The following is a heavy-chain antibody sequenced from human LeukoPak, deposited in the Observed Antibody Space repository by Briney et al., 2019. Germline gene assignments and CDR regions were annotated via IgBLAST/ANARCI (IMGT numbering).Heavy chain of an antibody. CDR3: ARDTRERQQLVPDWFDP. CDR2: ISTSSISTSSSYI. CDR1: GFTFSSYS. D-gene: IGHD6-13*01. J-gene: IGHJ5*02. Sequence: PGGSLRLSCAASGFTFSSYSMNWVRQAPGKGLECVSSISTSSISTSSSYIYYADSVKGRFIISRDNAKNSLYLQMNSLRAEDTAVYYCARDTRERQQLVPDWFDPWGQGTLVTVSS. V-gene: IGHV3-21*01.